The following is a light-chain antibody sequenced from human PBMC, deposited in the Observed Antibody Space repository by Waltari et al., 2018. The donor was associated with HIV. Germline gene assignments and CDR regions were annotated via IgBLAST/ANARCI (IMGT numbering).Light chain of an antibody. J-gene: IGKJ4*01. CDR1: QNIYSY. Sequence: DIQLTQSPSFLSASVGDRVTITCRASQNIYSYLAWYQQKPGRAPQVLIYATSTLQSGVSSRFSGSGSGTEFALTITNLQPDDFATYYCQQVNGYPLTFGGGTKVEIK. CDR2: ATS. CDR3: QQVNGYPLT. V-gene: IGKV1-9*01.